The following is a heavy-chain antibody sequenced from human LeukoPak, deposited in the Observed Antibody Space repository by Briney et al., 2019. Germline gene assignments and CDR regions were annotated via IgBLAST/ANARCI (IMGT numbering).Heavy chain of an antibody. CDR1: GFTFSSYA. D-gene: IGHD6-19*01. J-gene: IGHJ4*02. V-gene: IGHV3-23*01. Sequence: PGGSLRLSCAASGFTFSSYAMSWVRQAPGKGLEWVSAISGSGGSTYYADSVKGRFTIYRDNSKNTLYQQMHSLRAEDTAVYYCAKASSGRFDYWGQGTLVTVSS. CDR2: ISGSGGST. CDR3: AKASSGRFDY.